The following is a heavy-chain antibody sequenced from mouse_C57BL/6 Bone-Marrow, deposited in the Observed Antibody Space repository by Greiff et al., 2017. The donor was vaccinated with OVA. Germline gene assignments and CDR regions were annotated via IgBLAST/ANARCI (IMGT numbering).Heavy chain of an antibody. D-gene: IGHD1-1*01. CDR1: GYTFTEYT. J-gene: IGHJ2*01. V-gene: IGHV1-62-2*01. Sequence: QVQLKQSGAELVKPGASVKLSCKASGYTFTEYTIHWVKQRSGQGLEWIGWFYPGSGSIKYNEKLKDKATLTADKSSRTVYMELSRLTSEDTADKFSARHGYYPILDYWGQGTTLTVSS. CDR2: FYPGSGSI. CDR3: ARHGYYPILDY.